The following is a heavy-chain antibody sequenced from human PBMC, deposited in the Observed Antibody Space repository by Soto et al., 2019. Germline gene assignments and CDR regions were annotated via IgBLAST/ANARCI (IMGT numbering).Heavy chain of an antibody. D-gene: IGHD6-6*01. CDR3: ASRAGQLNYYFDY. V-gene: IGHV1-18*03. CDR1: GYTFSNYG. Sequence: QVQLVQSGAEVKKPGASVMISCKATGYTFSNYGFTWLRQAPGQGLEWMGWISAYNGNTDFAQKFQGRVTLTRDTSTSTAYLELRSLKSDDMAVYYCASRAGQLNYYFDYWGQGTQVAVS. CDR2: ISAYNGNT. J-gene: IGHJ4*02.